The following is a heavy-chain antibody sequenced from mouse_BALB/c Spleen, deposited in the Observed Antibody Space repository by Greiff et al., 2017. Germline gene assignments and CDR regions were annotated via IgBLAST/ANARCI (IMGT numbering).Heavy chain of an antibody. Sequence: QVQLQQSGAELVRPGPSVTVSCKASGYAFTNYLIEWVKQRPGQGLEWIGVINPGRGGTNYNEKFKGKATLTADKYSSTAYMQLSSLTSDDSAVYFCARWGCNSPFAYWGQGTLVTVSA. J-gene: IGHJ3*01. CDR1: GYAFTNYL. V-gene: IGHV1-54*01. CDR3: ARWGCNSPFAY. CDR2: INPGRGGT. D-gene: IGHD2-1*01.